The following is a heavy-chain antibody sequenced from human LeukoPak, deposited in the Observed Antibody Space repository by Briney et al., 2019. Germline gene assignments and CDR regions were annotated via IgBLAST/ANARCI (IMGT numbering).Heavy chain of an antibody. V-gene: IGHV1-18*01. J-gene: IGHJ4*02. D-gene: IGHD6-19*01. CDR1: GYTFTSYA. CDR3: ARGLRAVAGTSEY. Sequence: ASVKVSCKASGYTFTSYAMHWVRQAPGQGLEWMGWISGYNGNTKYAQKFQGRVSMTTDTSTSTVYMELRSLTSDDTAVYYCARGLRAVAGTSEYWGQGTQVTVSS. CDR2: ISGYNGNT.